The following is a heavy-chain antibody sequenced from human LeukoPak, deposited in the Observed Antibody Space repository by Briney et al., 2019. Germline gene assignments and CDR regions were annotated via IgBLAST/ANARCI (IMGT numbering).Heavy chain of an antibody. V-gene: IGHV4-4*07. J-gene: IGHJ4*02. CDR3: ARSSGHDFDY. CDR1: XXXLSSFY. CDR2: IYPSGST. D-gene: IGHD5-12*01. Sequence: PSETLSLTXXVSXXXLSSFYWNWIRQPAGKGLEWVGRIYPSGSTDYNASLKSRVTMSVDTSKKQFSLKLNSVTAADTAVYYCARSSGHDFDYWGQGILVTVSS.